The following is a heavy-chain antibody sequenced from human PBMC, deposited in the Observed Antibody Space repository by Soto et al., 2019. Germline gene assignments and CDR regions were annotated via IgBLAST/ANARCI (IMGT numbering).Heavy chain of an antibody. V-gene: IGHV3-23*01. CDR1: GFTFSSYA. D-gene: IGHD3-22*01. CDR3: AKGAEGSGYPDDAFDI. CDR2: ISGSGGST. Sequence: GGSLRLSCAASGFTFSSYAMSWVRQAPGKGLEWVSAISGSGGSTYYADSVKGRFTISRDNSKNTLYLQINSLRAEDTAVYYCAKGAEGSGYPDDAFDIWGQGTMVTVSS. J-gene: IGHJ3*02.